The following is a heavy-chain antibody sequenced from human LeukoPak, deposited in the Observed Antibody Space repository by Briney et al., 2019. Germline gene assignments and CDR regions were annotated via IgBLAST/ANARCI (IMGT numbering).Heavy chain of an antibody. V-gene: IGHV4-39*07. CDR2: IYYSGST. CDR1: GGSISSSSYY. D-gene: IGHD3-10*01. CDR3: ARAAYGSGSYCDY. Sequence: PSETLSLTCTVSGGSISSSSYYWGWIRQPPGKGLEWIGSIYYSGSTYYNPSLKSRVTISVDTSKNQFSLKLSSVTAADTAVYYCARAAYGSGSYCDYWGQGTLVTVSS. J-gene: IGHJ4*02.